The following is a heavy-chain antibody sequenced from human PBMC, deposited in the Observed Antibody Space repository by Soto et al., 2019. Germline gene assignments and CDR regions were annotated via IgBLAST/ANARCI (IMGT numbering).Heavy chain of an antibody. CDR1: GGTFSSYA. D-gene: IGHD3-16*02. CDR3: ARVNDYVWGSYRNEYYFDY. J-gene: IGHJ4*02. CDR2: IIPIFGTA. V-gene: IGHV1-69*13. Sequence: GASVKVSCKASGGTFSSYAISWVRQAPGQGLEWMGGIIPIFGTANYAQKFQGRVTITADESTSTAYMELSSLRSEDTAVYYCARVNDYVWGSYRNEYYFDYWGQGTLVTVSS.